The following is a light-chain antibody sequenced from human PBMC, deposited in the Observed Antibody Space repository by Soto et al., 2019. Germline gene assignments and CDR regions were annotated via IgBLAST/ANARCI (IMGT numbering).Light chain of an antibody. CDR3: QQRSNWPLIT. J-gene: IGKJ5*01. Sequence: EIVLTQSPATLSLSPGERATLSCRASQSVSSYLAWYRQNPGQAPRLLIYDASNRATGIPARFSGRGSGTDFTLTISSLQPEDFAVYFCQQRSNWPLITFGQGTRLEIK. V-gene: IGKV3-11*01. CDR1: QSVSSY. CDR2: DAS.